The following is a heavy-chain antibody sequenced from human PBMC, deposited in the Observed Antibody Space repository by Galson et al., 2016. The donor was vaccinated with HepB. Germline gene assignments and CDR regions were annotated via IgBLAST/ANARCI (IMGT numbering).Heavy chain of an antibody. D-gene: IGHD1-1*01. CDR3: SSKVIQLERRRYIDY. J-gene: IGHJ4*01. Sequence: SLRLSCKVSGYSVTDFSMHWVRQAPGKGLEWMGGFDHKAEEKNFAQKFKGRVTVTDDTSTNTAYMELTSLRSEDTAVYYWSSKVIQLERRRYIDYWGQGTLVIVSS. V-gene: IGHV1-24*01. CDR1: GYSVTDFS. CDR2: FDHKAEEK.